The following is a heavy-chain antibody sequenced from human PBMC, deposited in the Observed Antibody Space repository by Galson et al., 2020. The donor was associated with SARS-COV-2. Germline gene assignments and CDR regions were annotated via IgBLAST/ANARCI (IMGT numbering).Heavy chain of an antibody. CDR2: ISSTSLYT. V-gene: IGHV3-11*06. Sequence: GESLKISCTASGFTLSDYYMTWIRQAPGKGLEWISYISSTSLYTNYADSVKGRFTISRDNAKNSLYLQMNSLRVEDTAVYYCASGRGYSGFTGLEIHHWGQGTLVTVSS. CDR1: GFTLSDYY. CDR3: ASGRGYSGFTGLEIHH. D-gene: IGHD5-12*01. J-gene: IGHJ1*01.